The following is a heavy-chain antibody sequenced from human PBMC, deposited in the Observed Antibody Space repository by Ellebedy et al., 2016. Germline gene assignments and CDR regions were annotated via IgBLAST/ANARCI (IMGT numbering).Heavy chain of an antibody. CDR3: ARGILRSRYFDY. J-gene: IGHJ4*02. CDR2: MNPNSGNT. Sequence: ASVKVSCXASGYTFTSYDINWVRQATGQGLEWMGWMNPNSGNTGYAQKFQGRVTMTRNTSISTAYMELSSLRSEDTAVYYCARGILRSRYFDYWGQGTLVIVSS. V-gene: IGHV1-8*01. CDR1: GYTFTSYD.